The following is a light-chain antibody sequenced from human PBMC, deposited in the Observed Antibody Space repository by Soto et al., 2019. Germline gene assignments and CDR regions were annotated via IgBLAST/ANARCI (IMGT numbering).Light chain of an antibody. J-gene: IGKJ4*01. CDR1: HNINRW. CDR2: DAS. V-gene: IGKV1-5*01. Sequence: DIQMPQSPSIMSASVGDRVTITCRASHNINRWLAWYQQKPGKAPKLLIYDASRLESGVPSRFGGSGSGTDFTLTISSLQPEDVATYYCQKYNSAPLTFGGGTKVDIK. CDR3: QKYNSAPLT.